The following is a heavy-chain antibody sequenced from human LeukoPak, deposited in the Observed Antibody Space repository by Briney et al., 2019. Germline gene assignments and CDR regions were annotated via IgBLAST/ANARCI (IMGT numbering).Heavy chain of an antibody. CDR2: IIPILGIA. CDR1: GGTFSSYA. D-gene: IGHD3-22*01. CDR3: ARAPDYYDSSGFDY. J-gene: IGHJ4*02. V-gene: IGHV1-69*04. Sequence: SVKVSCRASGGTFSSYAIIWERQAPGQGLEWMGRIIPILGIANYAQKFQGRVTITADKSTSTAYMELSSLRSEDTAVYYCARAPDYYDSSGFDYWGQGTLVTVSS.